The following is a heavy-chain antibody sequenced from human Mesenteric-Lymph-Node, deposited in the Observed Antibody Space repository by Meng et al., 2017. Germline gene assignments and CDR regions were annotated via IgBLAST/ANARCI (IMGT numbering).Heavy chain of an antibody. CDR3: AKAGKFSQFRRDYFDY. CDR2: ITDSGAYT. Sequence: GESLKISCEASGFTFSTYAMDWVRQAPGKGLEWVSDITDSGAYTYYADSVKGRFTISRDNSKNTLYLQMNSLRAEDTAVYYCAKAGKFSQFRRDYFDYWGQGTLVTVSS. D-gene: IGHD3-3*01. V-gene: IGHV3-23*01. CDR1: GFTFSTYA. J-gene: IGHJ4*02.